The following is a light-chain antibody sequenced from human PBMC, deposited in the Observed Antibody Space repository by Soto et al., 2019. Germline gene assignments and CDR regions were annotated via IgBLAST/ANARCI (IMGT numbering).Light chain of an antibody. CDR3: QQVKGFPLT. J-gene: IGKJ4*01. V-gene: IGKV1-12*01. CDR2: AAS. Sequence: DIQMTQSPSSVSAFVGDRVAITCRASHDIARWLAWYQQQPGKAPRLLIYAASSLQSGVPTRFSGSGSGTDFTLTITNLQPEDSAVYYCQQVKGFPLTFGGGPRGIT. CDR1: HDIARW.